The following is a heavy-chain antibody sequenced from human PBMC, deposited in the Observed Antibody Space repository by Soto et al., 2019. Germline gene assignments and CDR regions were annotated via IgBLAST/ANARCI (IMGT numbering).Heavy chain of an antibody. J-gene: IGHJ4*02. CDR2: ISESGGDT. Sequence: EVQLLESGGGLVQPGESLRLSCASSGFTFSSYTMAWIRQAPGKGLEWVSAISESGGDTYYADSVKGRFTISRDNSKNTLYLQMNSLRAEDTAVYYCARDETSIAAAGTGFDYWGQGTLVTVSS. D-gene: IGHD6-13*01. CDR3: ARDETSIAAAGTGFDY. V-gene: IGHV3-23*01. CDR1: GFTFSSYT.